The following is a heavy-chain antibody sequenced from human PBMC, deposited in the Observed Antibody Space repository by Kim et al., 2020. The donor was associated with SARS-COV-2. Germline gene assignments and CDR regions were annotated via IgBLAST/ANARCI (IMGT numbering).Heavy chain of an antibody. CDR2: IKEDGSEK. CDR1: GFTFSSYW. CDR3: VREMSGMAGTVAKY. D-gene: IGHD6-19*01. V-gene: IGHV3-7*01. J-gene: IGHJ4*02. Sequence: GGSLRLSCAASGFTFSSYWMSWVRQAPGKGLEWVANIKEDGSEKYYVDSVKGRFTISRDNAKNSLFLQMNSLRAEDTAEYYCVREMSGMAGTVAKYWGQGTLVTVSS.